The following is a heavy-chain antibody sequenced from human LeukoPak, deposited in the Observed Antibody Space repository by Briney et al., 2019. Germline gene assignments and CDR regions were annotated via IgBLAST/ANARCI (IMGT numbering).Heavy chain of an antibody. J-gene: IGHJ2*01. Sequence: SETLALTCTVSGGSISSYYWSWIRQPPGKGLKWIGYIYYSGSTNYNPSLKSRVTISVDTSKNQFSLKLSSTTAADTAVYYCARGSGWYAYFDLWGRGTLVTVSS. CDR1: GGSISSYY. CDR3: ARGSGWYAYFDL. V-gene: IGHV4-59*01. CDR2: IYYSGST. D-gene: IGHD6-19*01.